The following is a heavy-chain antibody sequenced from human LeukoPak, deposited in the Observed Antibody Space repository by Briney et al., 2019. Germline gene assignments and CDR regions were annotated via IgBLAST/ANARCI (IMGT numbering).Heavy chain of an antibody. V-gene: IGHV1-2*02. CDR1: GYTFTGYH. Sequence: ASVKVSCKASGYTFTGYHMHWVRQAPGQGLEWMGWINPNSGGTNYAQKFQGRVTMTRDTSISTAYMELSRLRSDDTAVYYCARDDKVSRAAGTGYWGQGTLVTVSS. D-gene: IGHD6-13*01. CDR2: INPNSGGT. CDR3: ARDDKVSRAAGTGY. J-gene: IGHJ4*02.